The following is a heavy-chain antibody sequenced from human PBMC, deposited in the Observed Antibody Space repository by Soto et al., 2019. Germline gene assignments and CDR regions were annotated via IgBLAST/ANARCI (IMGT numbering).Heavy chain of an antibody. CDR1: GGSISSDSYY. J-gene: IGHJ4*02. CDR3: AKGTIHYFDY. Sequence: QVQLQESGPGLVKPSQTLSLTCTVSGGSISSDSYYWTWIRQHPGKGLEWIGYIYYSGTTHYNPSLKSRVTISVDMSKNQFSLRLSSVTAADTAVYYCAKGTIHYFDYWGQGTLVTVSA. V-gene: IGHV4-31*03. CDR2: IYYSGTT.